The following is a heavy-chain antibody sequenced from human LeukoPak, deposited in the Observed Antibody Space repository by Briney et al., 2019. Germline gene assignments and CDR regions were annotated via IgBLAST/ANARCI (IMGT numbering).Heavy chain of an antibody. Sequence: PSETLSLTCTVSGGSISRYYWSWIRRPPGKGLEWIGYIYYTGITNYNPSLKSRVTISVDTSKNQFSLKLSSVTAADTAVYYCARENSNSWYLDYWGQGTLVTVSS. CDR3: ARENSNSWYLDY. J-gene: IGHJ4*02. CDR1: GGSISRYY. V-gene: IGHV4-59*01. CDR2: IYYTGIT. D-gene: IGHD6-13*01.